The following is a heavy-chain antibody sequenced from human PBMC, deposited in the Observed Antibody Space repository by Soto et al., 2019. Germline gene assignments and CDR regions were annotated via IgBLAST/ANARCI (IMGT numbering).Heavy chain of an antibody. CDR3: AKEDYGDQGGFDY. CDR2: ISYDGSDK. J-gene: IGHJ4*01. V-gene: IGHV3-30*18. CDR1: GFTFSIYG. D-gene: IGHD4-17*01. Sequence: QVQLVESGGGVVEPGRSLRLSCAASGFTFSIYGMHWVRQAPGKGLEWVAVISYDGSDKYYGDSVKGRFTISRDNSKNTLYLQMNSLRTEDTASYCCAKEDYGDQGGFDYWGHGTRVSVSS.